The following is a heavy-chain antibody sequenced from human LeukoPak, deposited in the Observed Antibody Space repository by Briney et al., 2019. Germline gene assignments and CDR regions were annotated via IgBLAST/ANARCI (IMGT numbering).Heavy chain of an antibody. CDR1: GGSISSYY. CDR3: ARGEMATTPFDY. J-gene: IGHJ4*02. D-gene: IGHD5-24*01. V-gene: IGHV4-59*01. CDR2: IYYSGST. Sequence: SETLSPTCTVSGGSISSYYWSWIRQPPGKGLEWIGYIYYSGSTNYNPSLKSRVTISVDTSKNQFSLKLSSVTAADTAVYYCARGEMATTPFDYWGQGTLVTVSS.